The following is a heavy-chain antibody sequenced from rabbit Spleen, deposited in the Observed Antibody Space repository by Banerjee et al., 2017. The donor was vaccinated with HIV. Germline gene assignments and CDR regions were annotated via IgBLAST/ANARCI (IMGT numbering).Heavy chain of an antibody. CDR3: ARVGGWYFNF. V-gene: IGHV1S40*01. D-gene: IGHD1-1*01. J-gene: IGHJ6*01. CDR2: IYAGSSGST. CDR1: GFSFSSSYY. Sequence: EESGGGLVKPGASLTLTCTASGFSFSSSYYMCWVRQAPGKGLEWIACIYAGSSGSTYYASWAKAQFTISKPSSTTVTLQMTSLTAADTATYFCARVGGWYFNFWGPGTLVTVS.